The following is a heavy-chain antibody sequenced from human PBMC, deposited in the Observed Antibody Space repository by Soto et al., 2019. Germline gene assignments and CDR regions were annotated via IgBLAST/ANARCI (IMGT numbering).Heavy chain of an antibody. CDR1: GFAFSSYA. Sequence: PGGSLRLSCAASGFAFSSYAMSWVRQAPGKGLEWVSAISGSGGSTYYADSVKGRFTISRDNSKNTLYLQMNSLRAEDTAVYYCAKDLRRLVLDSQDYWGQGTLVTVSS. D-gene: IGHD6-19*01. CDR3: AKDLRRLVLDSQDY. V-gene: IGHV3-23*01. J-gene: IGHJ4*02. CDR2: ISGSGGST.